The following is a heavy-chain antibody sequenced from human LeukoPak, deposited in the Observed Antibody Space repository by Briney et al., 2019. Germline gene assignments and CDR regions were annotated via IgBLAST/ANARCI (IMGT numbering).Heavy chain of an antibody. D-gene: IGHD5-18*01. CDR3: ARRTDTTMAPGAFDI. V-gene: IGHV5-51*01. CDR2: IYPGDSDT. Sequence: GESLKISCKGSGYSFTSYWIGWVRQMPGKGLEWMGIIYPGDSDTRYSPSFQGQVTISADKSISTAYLQWSSLKASDTAMYYCARRTDTTMAPGAFDIWGQGTMVTVSS. CDR1: GYSFTSYW. J-gene: IGHJ3*02.